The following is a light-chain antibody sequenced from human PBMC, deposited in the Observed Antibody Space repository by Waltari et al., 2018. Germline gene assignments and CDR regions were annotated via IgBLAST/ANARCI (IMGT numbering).Light chain of an antibody. J-gene: IGLJ2*01. CDR2: DVS. Sequence: QSALTQPASVSRSPGQSIPISSTGTSTALGGYNYVSWYQQHPGKVPKVMIYDVSERPAGVSNRFSGSKSGNTASLTISGLQAEDEADYYCSSYTSSSTLVFGGGTKLSVL. CDR3: SSYTSSSTLV. V-gene: IGLV2-14*01. CDR1: STALGGYNY.